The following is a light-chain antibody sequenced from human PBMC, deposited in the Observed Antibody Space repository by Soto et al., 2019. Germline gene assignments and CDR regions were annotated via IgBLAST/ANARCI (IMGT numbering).Light chain of an antibody. CDR2: AAS. V-gene: IGKV1-39*01. CDR1: QSISIY. Sequence: DIQMTQSPSSLSASVRDRVIITCRASQSISIYLNWYQQKPGKAPKLLIYAASTLQSGVPSRFSGSGSGTDFTLTISCLQSEDFATYYCQQYYSYPPWTFGQGTKVDIK. CDR3: QQYYSYPPWT. J-gene: IGKJ1*01.